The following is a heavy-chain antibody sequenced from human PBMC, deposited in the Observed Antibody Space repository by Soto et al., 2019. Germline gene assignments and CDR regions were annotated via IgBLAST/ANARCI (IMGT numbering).Heavy chain of an antibody. Sequence: GSLRLSCAVSGFRFRDYWMSWVRQAPGKGLEWVANIKQDESDKYYVDSVKGRFTISRDNAKNALYLQMNSLRVEDTAVYYCAAYCYTMTCTHFHGYSWGQGTQVTVSS. V-gene: IGHV3-7*03. CDR3: AAYCYTMTCTHFHGYS. J-gene: IGHJ5*02. CDR2: IKQDESDK. CDR1: GFRFRDYW. D-gene: IGHD3-16*02.